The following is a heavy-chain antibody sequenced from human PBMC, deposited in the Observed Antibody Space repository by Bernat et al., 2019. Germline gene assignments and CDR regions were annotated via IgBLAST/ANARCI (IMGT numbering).Heavy chain of an antibody. Sequence: QVQLVESGGGVVQPGRSPRLSCAASGFTFSSYGMHWVRQAPGKGLEWVAVISYDGSNKYYADSVKGRFTISRDNSKNTLYLQMNSLRAEDTAVYYCARTRSLSGWYGPYGMDVWGQGTTVTVSS. CDR1: GFTFSSYG. J-gene: IGHJ6*02. CDR3: ARTRSLSGWYGPYGMDV. CDR2: ISYDGSNK. V-gene: IGHV3-30*03. D-gene: IGHD6-19*01.